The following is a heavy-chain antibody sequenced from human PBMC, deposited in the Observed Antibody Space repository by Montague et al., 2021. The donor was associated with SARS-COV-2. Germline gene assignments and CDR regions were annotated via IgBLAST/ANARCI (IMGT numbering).Heavy chain of an antibody. CDR1: GDSISTSPW. J-gene: IGHJ6*02. CDR2: IFHSGTI. D-gene: IGHD6-13*01. V-gene: IGHV4-4*02. CDR3: ATLSRRTAAGTRDYSGLDV. Sequence: SETLSLTCRVSGDSISTSPWWTWVRQTPGKGLEWIGEIFHSGTIXYNPSLKSRVSISVDKSNNQFSLRLSSLIAADTAVYYCATLSRRTAAGTRDYSGLDVWGQGTTVVVSS.